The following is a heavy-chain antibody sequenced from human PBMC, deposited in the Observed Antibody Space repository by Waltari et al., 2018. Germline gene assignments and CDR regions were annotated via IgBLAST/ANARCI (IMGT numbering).Heavy chain of an antibody. CDR2: IIPIFGTA. V-gene: IGHV1-69*12. D-gene: IGHD1-1*01. J-gene: IGHJ4*02. CDR3: ARGDNWNPGGDPYYFDY. Sequence: QVQLVQSGAEVKKPGSSVKVSCKASGGTFSSYAIRWVRQAPGQGLEWMGGIIPIFGTANYAQKFQGRVTITADEATSTAYMELSSLRSEDTAVYYCARGDNWNPGGDPYYFDYWGQGTLVTVSS. CDR1: GGTFSSYA.